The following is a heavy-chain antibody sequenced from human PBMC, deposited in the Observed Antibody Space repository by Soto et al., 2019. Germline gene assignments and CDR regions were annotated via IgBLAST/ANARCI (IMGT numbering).Heavy chain of an antibody. Sequence: EVQLVESGGGLVQSGGSLRLSCLASGFSLTPYWMSWVRQTPGKGLEWVAKINEDGSKRDYMESVEGRFTISRDNANTSVSLQVASPRVVETAMYYCTRCDGRCSGGSCFFDSWGQGTLVTVSS. CDR1: GFSLTPYW. CDR2: INEDGSKR. D-gene: IGHD2-15*01. J-gene: IGHJ4*02. V-gene: IGHV3-7*01. CDR3: TRCDGRCSGGSCFFDS.